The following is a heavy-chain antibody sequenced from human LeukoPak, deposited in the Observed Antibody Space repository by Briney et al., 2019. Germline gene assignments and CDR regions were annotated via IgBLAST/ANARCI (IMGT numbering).Heavy chain of an antibody. CDR3: AKDKYCSGGSCFSAD. J-gene: IGHJ4*02. Sequence: PGGSLRLSCAASGFTFSSYAMSWVRQAPGKGLEWVSAISGSGGSTYYADSVKGRFTISRDNSKNTVFLQMNSLRAEDTAVYFCAKDKYCSGGSCFSADWGQGSLVTVSS. V-gene: IGHV3-23*01. CDR1: GFTFSSYA. CDR2: ISGSGGST. D-gene: IGHD2-15*01.